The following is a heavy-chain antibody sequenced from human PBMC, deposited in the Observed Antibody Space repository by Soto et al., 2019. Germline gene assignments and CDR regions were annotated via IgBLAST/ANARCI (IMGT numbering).Heavy chain of an antibody. CDR2: IYYRGST. D-gene: IGHD2-2*03. J-gene: IGHJ4*02. CDR3: ARLDMIQYYFDY. Sequence: SETLSLTCAVSGGSITSYYWSWIRQAPGKGLEWIGNIYYRGSTNYNPSPKSRVTISVDTSKNQFSLKMSSVTAADTAVYFCARLDMIQYYFDYWGQGTLVTVSS. V-gene: IGHV4-59*01. CDR1: GGSITSYY.